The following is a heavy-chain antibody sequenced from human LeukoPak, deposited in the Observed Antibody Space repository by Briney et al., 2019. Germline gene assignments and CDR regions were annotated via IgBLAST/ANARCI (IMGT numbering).Heavy chain of an antibody. V-gene: IGHV1-8*01. J-gene: IGHJ4*02. CDR3: ARGGRWPTRDFDY. CDR1: GYMFTSYD. D-gene: IGHD4-23*01. Sequence: VASVKVSCKASGYMFTSYDINWVRQATGQGLEWMGWMNPNSGNTGYAQKFQGRVTMTRNTSITTAYLEVSSLRSEDTAVYYCARGGRWPTRDFDYWGQGTLVTVSS. CDR2: MNPNSGNT.